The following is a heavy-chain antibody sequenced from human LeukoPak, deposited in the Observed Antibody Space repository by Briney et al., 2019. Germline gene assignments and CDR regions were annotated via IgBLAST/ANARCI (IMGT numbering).Heavy chain of an antibody. CDR3: ARAPVVPISSGWYVPDY. J-gene: IGHJ4*02. Sequence: ASVKVSCKASGYTFTSYYMHWVRQAPGQGLEWMGIINPSGGSTSYAQKLQGRVTMTTDTSTSTAYMELRSLRSDDTAVYYCARAPVVPISSGWYVPDYRGQGTLVTVSS. CDR2: INPSGGST. D-gene: IGHD6-19*01. CDR1: GYTFTSYY. V-gene: IGHV1-46*01.